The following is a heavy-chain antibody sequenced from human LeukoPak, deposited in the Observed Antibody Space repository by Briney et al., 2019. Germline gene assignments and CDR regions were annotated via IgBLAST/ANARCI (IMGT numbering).Heavy chain of an antibody. J-gene: IGHJ4*02. CDR1: GFTFSSYG. CDR3: ALWFGEDY. V-gene: IGHV3-30*03. Sequence: PGGSLRLSCAASGFTFSSYGMHWVRQAPGKGLEWVAVISYDGSNKYYADSVKGRFTISRDNAKNSLYLQMNSLRAEDTAVYYCALWFGEDYWGQGTLVTVSS. CDR2: ISYDGSNK. D-gene: IGHD3-10*01.